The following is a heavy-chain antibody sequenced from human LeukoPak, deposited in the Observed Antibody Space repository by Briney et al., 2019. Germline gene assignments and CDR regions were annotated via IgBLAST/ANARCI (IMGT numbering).Heavy chain of an antibody. CDR3: ARARYDSSGYDAFDI. V-gene: IGHV3-66*01. Sequence: PGGSLRLSCAASGFTVSSNYMSWVRQAPGKGLEWVSVIYSGGSTYYADSVKGRFTISRDNSKNTLYLQMNSLRAEDTAVYYCARARYDSSGYDAFDIWGQGTMVTVSS. CDR1: GFTVSSNY. CDR2: IYSGGST. D-gene: IGHD3-22*01. J-gene: IGHJ3*02.